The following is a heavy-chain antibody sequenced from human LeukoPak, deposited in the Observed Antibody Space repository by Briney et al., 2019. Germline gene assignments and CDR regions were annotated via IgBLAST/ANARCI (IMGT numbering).Heavy chain of an antibody. J-gene: IGHJ5*02. V-gene: IGHV1-69*13. D-gene: IGHD5-24*01. Sequence: SVKVSCKASGGTFSSYAISWVRQAPGQGLEWMGGIIPIFGTANYAQKFQGRVTITADESTSTAYMELSSLRSEDTAVYYCARVGGDGYPPGDPRFDPWGQGTLVTVSS. CDR3: ARVGGDGYPPGDPRFDP. CDR2: IIPIFGTA. CDR1: GGTFSSYA.